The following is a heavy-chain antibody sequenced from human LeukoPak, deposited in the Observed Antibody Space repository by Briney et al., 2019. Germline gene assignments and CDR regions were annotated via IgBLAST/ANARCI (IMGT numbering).Heavy chain of an antibody. J-gene: IGHJ3*02. V-gene: IGHV3-30*18. D-gene: IGHD1-26*01. CDR1: GFTFSSYG. Sequence: GGSLRLSCAASGFTFSSYGMHWVRQAPGKGLEWVAVISYDGSNKYYADSVKGRFTISRDKSKNTLYLQMNSLRAEDTAVYYCAKDSGGSYSPAFDIWGQGTMVTVSS. CDR2: ISYDGSNK. CDR3: AKDSGGSYSPAFDI.